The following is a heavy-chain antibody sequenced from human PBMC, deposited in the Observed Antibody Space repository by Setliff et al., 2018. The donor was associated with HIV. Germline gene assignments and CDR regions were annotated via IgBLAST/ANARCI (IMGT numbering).Heavy chain of an antibody. CDR3: AKDHAGGGYHDILPPS. CDR2: VSGSGATT. Sequence: PGESLTISCVASGFTFRNSAVSWIRQAPGKGLQWVSAVSGSGATTYYAASVKGRFTISRDNLKGMVYLQMNSLRAEDTAIYYCAKDHAGGGYHDILPPSWGQGTMVTVSS. D-gene: IGHD3-9*01. J-gene: IGHJ3*01. CDR1: GFTFRNSA. V-gene: IGHV3-23*01.